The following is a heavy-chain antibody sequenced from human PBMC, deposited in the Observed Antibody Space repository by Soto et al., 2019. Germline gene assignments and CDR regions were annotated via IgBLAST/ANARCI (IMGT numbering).Heavy chain of an antibody. V-gene: IGHV1-18*01. CDR1: GYAFTTYG. CDR2: ISAHNGNT. Sequence: QVHLVQSGAEVKKPGASVKVSCKGSGYAFTTYGITWVRQAPGQGLEWMGCISAHNGNTNYAQKLQGRVTVTRDTSTSTASMELRSLRSDDTAVNYCARGRYGDYWGQGALVTVSS. D-gene: IGHD1-1*01. J-gene: IGHJ4*02. CDR3: ARGRYGDY.